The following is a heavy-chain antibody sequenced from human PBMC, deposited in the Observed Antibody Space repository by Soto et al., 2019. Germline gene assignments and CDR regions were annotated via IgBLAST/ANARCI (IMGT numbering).Heavy chain of an antibody. CDR1: GGTFSSYA. CDR2: IIPIFGTA. J-gene: IGHJ4*02. Sequence: QVQLVQSGAEVKKPGSSVKVSCKASGGTFSSYAISWVRQAPGQGLEWMGGIIPIFGTAHYAQKFQGRVTITADESTSTAYMELSSLRSEDTDVYYCARDGAYCGGDCYSLDYWGQGTLVTVS. D-gene: IGHD2-21*02. V-gene: IGHV1-69*01. CDR3: ARDGAYCGGDCYSLDY.